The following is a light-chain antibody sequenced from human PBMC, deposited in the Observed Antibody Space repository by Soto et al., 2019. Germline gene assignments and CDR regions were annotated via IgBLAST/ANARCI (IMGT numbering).Light chain of an antibody. V-gene: IGKV3-20*01. CDR3: QQYDTSPPRYT. J-gene: IGKJ2*01. Sequence: EIVLTQSPGTLSLSPGKSATLSCRASQSLNSNFLAWYQQKPGQAPRLLVYAASSRATGIPDRFSVSASGTVFTLTISRLEPEDFAVYYCQQYDTSPPRYTFGQGTKLEIK. CDR1: QSLNSNF. CDR2: AAS.